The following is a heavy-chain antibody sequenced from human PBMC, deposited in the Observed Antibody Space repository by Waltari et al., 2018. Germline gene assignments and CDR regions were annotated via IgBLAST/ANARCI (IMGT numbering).Heavy chain of an antibody. D-gene: IGHD3-3*01. CDR1: GYTFTSYD. Sequence: QVQLVQSGAEVKKPGASVTVSCTASGYTFTSYDINWVRQATGQGLEWMGWMNPNSGNTGYAQKFQGRVTMTRNTSISTAYMELSSLRSEDTAVYYCARFPYYDFWSGYFDGMDVWGQGTTVTVSS. CDR3: ARFPYYDFWSGYFDGMDV. J-gene: IGHJ6*02. V-gene: IGHV1-8*01. CDR2: MNPNSGNT.